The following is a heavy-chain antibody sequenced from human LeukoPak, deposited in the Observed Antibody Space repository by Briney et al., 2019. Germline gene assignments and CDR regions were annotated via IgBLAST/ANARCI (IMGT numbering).Heavy chain of an antibody. CDR3: ARGPPNWGYDY. V-gene: IGHV1-46*01. Sequence: GASVKVSCKASGYTLTSYYMHWVRQAPGQGLEWMGIINPSGGSASYAQKFQGRVTMTRDTSISTAYMELSSLRSDDTAVYYCARGPPNWGYDYWGPGTLVTVSS. CDR1: GYTLTSYY. D-gene: IGHD7-27*01. J-gene: IGHJ4*02. CDR2: INPSGGSA.